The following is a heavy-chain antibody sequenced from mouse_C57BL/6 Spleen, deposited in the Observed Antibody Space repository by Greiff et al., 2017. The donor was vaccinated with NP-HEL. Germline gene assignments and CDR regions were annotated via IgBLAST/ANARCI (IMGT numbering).Heavy chain of an antibody. Sequence: EVQLQQSGAELVGPGASVKLSCTASGFNIKDDYMHWVKQRPEQGLEWIGWIDPENGDTEYASKFQGKATITADTSSNTAYLQLSSLTSEDTAVYYFTYGGTFDYWGQGTTLTVSS. CDR1: GFNIKDDY. V-gene: IGHV14-4*01. CDR2: IDPENGDT. CDR3: TYGGTFDY. J-gene: IGHJ2*01. D-gene: IGHD1-1*01.